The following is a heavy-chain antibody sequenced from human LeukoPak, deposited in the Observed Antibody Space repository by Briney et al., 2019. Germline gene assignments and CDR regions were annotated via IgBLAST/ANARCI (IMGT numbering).Heavy chain of an antibody. CDR1: GFTFSSYA. V-gene: IGHV3-30-3*01. Sequence: GGSLRLSCAASGFTFSSYAMHWVRQAPGKGLEWVAVISYDGSNKYYADSVKGRFTISRDNSKNTLYLQMNSLRAEDTAVYYCARGAETAAPRYYYYYGTDVWGQGTTVTVSS. D-gene: IGHD6-25*01. J-gene: IGHJ6*02. CDR3: ARGAETAAPRYYYYYGTDV. CDR2: ISYDGSNK.